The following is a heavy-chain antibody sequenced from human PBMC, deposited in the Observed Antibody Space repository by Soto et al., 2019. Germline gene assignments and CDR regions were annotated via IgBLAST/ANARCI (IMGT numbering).Heavy chain of an antibody. J-gene: IGHJ4*02. CDR3: ARVSSSWGLVNYFDY. D-gene: IGHD6-13*01. Sequence: SETLSLTCTVSGGSISSYYWSWIRQPPGKGLECIGYIYYSGSTNYNPSLKSRVTISVDTSKNQFSLKLSSVTAADTAVCYCARVSSSWGLVNYFDYWGQGTLVTVSS. CDR1: GGSISSYY. CDR2: IYYSGST. V-gene: IGHV4-59*01.